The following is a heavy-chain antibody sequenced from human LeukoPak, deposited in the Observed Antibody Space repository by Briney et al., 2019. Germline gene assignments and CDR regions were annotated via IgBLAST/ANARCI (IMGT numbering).Heavy chain of an antibody. J-gene: IGHJ4*02. CDR2: ISPSGTTI. Sequence: GGSLRLSCAVSGFTFSRYEMSWVRQAPGKGLEWISYISPSGTTIYYVDSVKGRFIISRDNAKDSPYLQMNSLRVEDTAVYYCARDPRGPDYWGQGTLVTVSS. CDR3: ARDPRGPDY. V-gene: IGHV3-48*03. CDR1: GFTFSRYE.